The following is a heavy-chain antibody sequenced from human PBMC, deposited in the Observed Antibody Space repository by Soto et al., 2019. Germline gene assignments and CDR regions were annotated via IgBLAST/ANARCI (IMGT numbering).Heavy chain of an antibody. Sequence: HPGGSLRLSCAASGFTSSSYAMSWVRQAPGKGLEWVSAISGSGGSTYYADSVKGRFTISRDNSKNTLYLQMNSLRAEDTAVYYCAKVIFATYYYDSSGYYYWGQGTLVTVSS. D-gene: IGHD3-22*01. J-gene: IGHJ4*02. CDR3: AKVIFATYYYDSSGYYY. CDR1: GFTSSSYA. V-gene: IGHV3-23*01. CDR2: ISGSGGST.